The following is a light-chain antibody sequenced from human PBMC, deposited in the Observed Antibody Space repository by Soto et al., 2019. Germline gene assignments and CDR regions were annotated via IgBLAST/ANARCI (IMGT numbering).Light chain of an antibody. J-gene: IGLJ1*01. Sequence: QSVLTQPASVSGSPGQPITISCTGTSSDVGGYNYVSWYQQHPGKAPKLMIYDVSNRPSGVSYRFSGSKSGNTASLTISGLQAEDEADYYCSSYTSSSLHVFGTGTKVTVL. CDR2: DVS. CDR1: SSDVGGYNY. V-gene: IGLV2-14*03. CDR3: SSYTSSSLHV.